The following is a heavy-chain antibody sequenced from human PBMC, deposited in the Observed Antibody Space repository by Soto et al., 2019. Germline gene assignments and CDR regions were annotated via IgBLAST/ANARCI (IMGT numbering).Heavy chain of an antibody. CDR2: IHPEGST. J-gene: IGHJ5*02. CDR3: AREEWPGNNWFDP. Sequence: PSETLSLACAFSVGSISDGHHSWSWIRQPPWKGLEWIGYIHPEGSTYYNPSLKGRVTMSVDRPKNQFSLNLISVTAADTAVYYCAREEWPGNNWFDPWGQGTLVSVSS. CDR1: VGSISDGHHS. V-gene: IGHV4-30-2*01. D-gene: IGHD3-3*01.